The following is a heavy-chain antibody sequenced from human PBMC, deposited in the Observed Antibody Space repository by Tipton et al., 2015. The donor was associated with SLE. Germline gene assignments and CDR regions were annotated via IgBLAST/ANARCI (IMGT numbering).Heavy chain of an antibody. D-gene: IGHD6-6*01. CDR1: GGSFSGYY. CDR3: AREGIAPRTFDY. Sequence: TLSLTCAVYGGSFSGYYWSWIRQPPGKGLEWIGEINHSGSTNYNPSLKSRVTISVDTSKNQFSLKLSSVTAADTAVYYCAREGIAPRTFDYWGQGTLVTVSS. J-gene: IGHJ4*02. V-gene: IGHV4-34*01. CDR2: INHSGST.